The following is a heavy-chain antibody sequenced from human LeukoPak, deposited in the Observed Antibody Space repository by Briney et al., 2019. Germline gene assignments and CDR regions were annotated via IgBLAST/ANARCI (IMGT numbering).Heavy chain of an antibody. V-gene: IGHV4-59*08. Sequence: SETLSLTCTVSGGSISSYYWSWIRQPPGKGLEWIGYIYYSGSTNYNPSLKSRVTISLDTSENQFSLKLSSVTAADTAVYSCAGAPYYYDSSGYYVYWGQGTLVTVSS. CDR1: GGSISSYY. CDR3: AGAPYYYDSSGYYVY. CDR2: IYYSGST. D-gene: IGHD3-22*01. J-gene: IGHJ4*02.